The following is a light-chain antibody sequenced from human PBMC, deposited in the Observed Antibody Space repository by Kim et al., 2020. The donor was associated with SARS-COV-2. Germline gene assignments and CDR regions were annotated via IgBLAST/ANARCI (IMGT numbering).Light chain of an antibody. J-gene: IGKJ2*01. CDR1: QSVDTN. CDR2: GAS. V-gene: IGKV3-15*01. Sequence: EIVMTQSPATLSVSPGERVTLSCRASQSVDTNLAWYQQKPGQAPRLLIYGASTRATDIPARFSGSGSGTEFTLIISSLQSGDFAVYYCQQYSHWPPYTFGQGTKLEI. CDR3: QQYSHWPPYT.